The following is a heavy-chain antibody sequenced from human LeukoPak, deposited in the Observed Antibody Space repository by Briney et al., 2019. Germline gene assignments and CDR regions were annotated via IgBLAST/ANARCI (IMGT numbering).Heavy chain of an antibody. V-gene: IGHV3-23*01. J-gene: IGHJ4*02. CDR3: ALGYCSSTSCYAGDY. Sequence: PGGSLRLSCAASGFTFSRYVMSWVRQAPGKGLEWVSTISASDATTYYADSVKGRFTISRDNSKNTLYLQMNSLRAEDTAVYYCALGYCSSTSCYAGDYWGQGTLVTVSS. D-gene: IGHD2-2*01. CDR2: ISASDATT. CDR1: GFTFSRYV.